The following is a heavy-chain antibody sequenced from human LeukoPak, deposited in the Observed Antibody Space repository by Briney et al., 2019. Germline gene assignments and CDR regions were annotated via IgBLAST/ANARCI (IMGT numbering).Heavy chain of an antibody. J-gene: IGHJ4*02. CDR1: GGSISSYY. V-gene: IGHV4-34*01. Sequence: SETLSLTCTVSGGSISSYYWSWIRQAPGKGLEWIGEINHSGTTNYNPSLKSRVIISVDTSKNQFSLKLNSVTAADTAVYFCARDLDRSGYYLDYWGQGTLVTVSS. CDR2: INHSGTT. D-gene: IGHD3-22*01. CDR3: ARDLDRSGYYLDY.